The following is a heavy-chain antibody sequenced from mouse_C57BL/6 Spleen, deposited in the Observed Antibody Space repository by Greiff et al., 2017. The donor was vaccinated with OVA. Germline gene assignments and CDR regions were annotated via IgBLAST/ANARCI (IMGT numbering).Heavy chain of an antibody. J-gene: IGHJ2*01. Sequence: VQLQQSGPELVKPGASVKISCKASGYTFTDYYMNWVKQSHGKSLEWIGDINPNNGGTSYNQKFKGKATLTVDKSSSTAYMELRSLTSEDSAVYYCARRAVTGAVFDYWGQGTTLTVSS. CDR3: ARRAVTGAVFDY. CDR2: INPNNGGT. D-gene: IGHD4-1*01. CDR1: GYTFTDYY. V-gene: IGHV1-26*01.